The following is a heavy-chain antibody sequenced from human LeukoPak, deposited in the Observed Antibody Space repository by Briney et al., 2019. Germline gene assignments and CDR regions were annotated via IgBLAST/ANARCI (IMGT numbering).Heavy chain of an antibody. CDR1: GSPVSDYY. CDR2: ISTSGSYT. V-gene: IGHV3-11*03. D-gene: IGHD6-13*01. Sequence: GGYLRISCVVSGSPVSDYYMNWIRQATWKWLEWISYISTSGSYTDYAHSVKGRFTISRDDAKSAMYLQMDSLRLEDTAVYYCAAGTAADFWGQGTLVTVSS. CDR3: AAGTAADF. J-gene: IGHJ4*02.